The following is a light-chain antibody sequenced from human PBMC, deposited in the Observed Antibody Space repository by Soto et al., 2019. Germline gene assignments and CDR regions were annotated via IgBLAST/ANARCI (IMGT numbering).Light chain of an antibody. CDR1: QSVSSNY. Sequence: EIVLTQSPGTLSLSPGERATLSCRASQSVSSNYLAWYQQKPGQAPRLLIYGASNRATGIPDRFSGSGSGTDFTLTISRLEPEDFAVYYCQHYGSSPFTFGPGTKVDIK. CDR2: GAS. CDR3: QHYGSSPFT. V-gene: IGKV3-20*01. J-gene: IGKJ3*01.